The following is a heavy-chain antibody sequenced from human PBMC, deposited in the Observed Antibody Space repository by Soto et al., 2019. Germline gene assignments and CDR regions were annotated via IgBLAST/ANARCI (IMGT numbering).Heavy chain of an antibody. J-gene: IGHJ6*02. CDR3: ARDPIFGVVISNYYYYGMDV. CDR2: IYTSGST. Sequence: SETLSLTCTVSGDSITKNYRSWSMTNYYYWSWIRQPAGKGLEWIGRIYTSGSTNYNPSLKSRVTMSVDTSKNQFALKLSSVTAADTAVYYCARDPIFGVVISNYYYYGMDVWGQGTTVTVSS. V-gene: IGHV4-4*07. CDR1: GDSITKNYRSWSMTNYYY. D-gene: IGHD3-3*01.